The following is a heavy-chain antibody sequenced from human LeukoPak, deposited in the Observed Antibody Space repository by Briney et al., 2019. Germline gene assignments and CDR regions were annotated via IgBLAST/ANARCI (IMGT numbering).Heavy chain of an antibody. CDR2: IYYSGST. CDR3: ARDPGASFDWFDP. V-gene: IGHV4-59*12. CDR1: GGSISSYY. D-gene: IGHD1-14*01. Sequence: SETLSLTCTVSGGSISSYYWSWIRQPPGKGLEWIGYIYYSGSTNYNPSLKSRVTISVDTSKNQFSLKLSSVTAADTAVYYCARDPGASFDWFDPWGQGTLVTVSS. J-gene: IGHJ5*02.